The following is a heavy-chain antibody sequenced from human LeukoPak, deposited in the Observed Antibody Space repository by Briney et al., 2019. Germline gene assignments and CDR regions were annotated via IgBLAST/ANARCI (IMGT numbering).Heavy chain of an antibody. V-gene: IGHV1-69*06. J-gene: IGHJ6*03. D-gene: IGHD2-2*01. Sequence: SVKVSCKASGGTFSSYAISWVRQAPGQGLEWMGGIIPIFGTTNYAQKFQGRVTITADKSTSTAYMELSSLRSDDTAVYYCARVRGYCSSTSCESPYYYYYMDVWGKGTTVTVSS. CDR1: GGTFSSYA. CDR2: IIPIFGTT. CDR3: ARVRGYCSSTSCESPYYYYYMDV.